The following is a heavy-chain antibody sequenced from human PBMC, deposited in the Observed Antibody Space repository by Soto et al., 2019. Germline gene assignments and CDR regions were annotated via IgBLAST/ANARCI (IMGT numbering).Heavy chain of an antibody. J-gene: IGHJ4*02. CDR1: GFTFSSYA. Sequence: PGGSLRLSCAASGFTFSSYAMSWVRQAPGKGLEWVSAISGSGGSTYYADSVKGRFTISRDNSKNTLYLQMNSLTAEDTAIYYCAKDAPDLSGWFYFDSWGQGTLVTVSS. CDR2: ISGSGGST. D-gene: IGHD6-19*01. CDR3: AKDAPDLSGWFYFDS. V-gene: IGHV3-23*01.